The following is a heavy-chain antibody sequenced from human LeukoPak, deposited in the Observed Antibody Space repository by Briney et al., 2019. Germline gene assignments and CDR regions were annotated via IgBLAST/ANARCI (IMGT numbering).Heavy chain of an antibody. CDR1: GGSISSSSYY. CDR2: IYYSGST. D-gene: IGHD3-16*02. Sequence: SETLSLTCTVSGGSISSSSYYWGWIRQPPGKGLEWIGSIYYSGSTYYNPSLKSRVTISVDTSKNQFSLKLSSVTAADTAMYYCARRGRADYVWGSYRSYYFDYWGQGTLVTVSS. CDR3: ARRGRADYVWGSYRSYYFDY. V-gene: IGHV4-39*01. J-gene: IGHJ4*02.